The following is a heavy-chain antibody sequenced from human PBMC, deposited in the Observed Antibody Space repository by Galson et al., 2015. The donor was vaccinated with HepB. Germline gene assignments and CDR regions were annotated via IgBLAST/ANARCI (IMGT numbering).Heavy chain of an antibody. CDR2: IIPIFGTA. Sequence: SVKVSCKASGGTFSSYAISWVRQAPGQGLEWMGGIIPIFGTANYAQKFQGRVTITADESTITAYMELSSLRSEDTAVYYCASSLRIQLLGGYSYGNYFDYWGQGTLVTVSS. D-gene: IGHD5-18*01. CDR1: GGTFSSYA. V-gene: IGHV1-69*13. CDR3: ASSLRIQLLGGYSYGNYFDY. J-gene: IGHJ4*02.